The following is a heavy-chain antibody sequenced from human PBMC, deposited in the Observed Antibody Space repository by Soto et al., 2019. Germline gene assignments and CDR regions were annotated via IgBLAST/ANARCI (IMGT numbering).Heavy chain of an antibody. Sequence: SETLSLTCTVSGGSVSSYYWSWIRQPPGKGLEWIGYIYYSGSTNYNPSLKSRVTISVDTSKNQFSLKLSSVTAADTAVYYCARAIVPAAMCWFDPWGQGTLVTVSS. J-gene: IGHJ5*02. CDR1: GGSVSSYY. D-gene: IGHD2-2*01. CDR2: IYYSGST. CDR3: ARAIVPAAMCWFDP. V-gene: IGHV4-59*02.